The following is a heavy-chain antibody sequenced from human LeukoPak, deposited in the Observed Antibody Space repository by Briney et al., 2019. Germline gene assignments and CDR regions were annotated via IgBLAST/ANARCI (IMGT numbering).Heavy chain of an antibody. D-gene: IGHD1-1*01. Sequence: PSETLSLTCTVSGGSISSSSYYWGWIRQPPGKGLEWIGSIYYSGSTYYNPSLKSRVTISVDTSKSQFSLKLSSVTAADTAVYYCAREREIVQLERAHDYWGQGTLVTVSS. CDR2: IYYSGST. V-gene: IGHV4-39*02. J-gene: IGHJ4*02. CDR3: AREREIVQLERAHDY. CDR1: GGSISSSSYY.